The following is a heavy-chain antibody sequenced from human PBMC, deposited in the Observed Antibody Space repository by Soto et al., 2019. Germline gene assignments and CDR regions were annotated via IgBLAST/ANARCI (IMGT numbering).Heavy chain of an antibody. Sequence: GGSLRLSCAASGFTFSSYSMNWVRQAPGKGLEWVSYISSSSSTIYYADSVKGRFTISRDNAKNSLYLQMNSLRAEDTAVYYCARDRGYDFWSGYLYGMDVWGKGTTVTVSS. J-gene: IGHJ6*04. D-gene: IGHD3-3*01. CDR2: ISSSSSTI. V-gene: IGHV3-48*01. CDR3: ARDRGYDFWSGYLYGMDV. CDR1: GFTFSSYS.